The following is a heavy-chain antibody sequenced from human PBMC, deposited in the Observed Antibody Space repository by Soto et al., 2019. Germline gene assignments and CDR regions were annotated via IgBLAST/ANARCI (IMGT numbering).Heavy chain of an antibody. CDR3: AKDSMVRGSPLWYYYYGMDF. CDR1: GFTFSSYA. Sequence: GGSLRLSCAASGFTFSSYAMSWVRQAPGKGLEWVSAISGSGGSTYYADSVKGRFTISRDNSKNTLYLQMNSLRAEDTAVYYCAKDSMVRGSPLWYYYYGMDFWGQGTTVTVSS. CDR2: ISGSGGST. V-gene: IGHV3-23*01. D-gene: IGHD3-10*01. J-gene: IGHJ6*02.